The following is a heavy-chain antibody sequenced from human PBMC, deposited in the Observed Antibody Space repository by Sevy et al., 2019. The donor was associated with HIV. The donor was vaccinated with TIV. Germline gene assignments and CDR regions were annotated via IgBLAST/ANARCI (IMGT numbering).Heavy chain of an antibody. V-gene: IGHV1-58*01. J-gene: IGHJ6*03. Sequence: ASVKVSCKASGFTFTSSAVQWVRQARGQRLEWIGWIVVGSGNTNYAQKFQERVTITRDMSTSTAYMELSSLRSEDTAVYYCAADYCSSGSCYYYYMDVWGKGTTVTVSS. CDR1: GFTFTSSA. CDR3: AADYCSSGSCYYYYMDV. D-gene: IGHD2-15*01. CDR2: IVVGSGNT.